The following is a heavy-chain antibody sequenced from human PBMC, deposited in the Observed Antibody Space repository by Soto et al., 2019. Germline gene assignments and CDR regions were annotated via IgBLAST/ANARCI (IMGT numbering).Heavy chain of an antibody. D-gene: IGHD2-2*01. CDR1: GDSLHIGGYY. J-gene: IGHJ5*01. CDR3: GRDVTSNANCIDS. Sequence: QVQLQESGPGLVKPSQTLSLTCSVSGDSLHIGGYYWTWIRQRPGEGLEWMGYIYYTGKTYYNPSLESRLTISVDRSKNQFSLKLNSVTAADTAVYYCGRDVTSNANCIDSWGQGTLVTVSS. CDR2: IYYTGKT. V-gene: IGHV4-31*03.